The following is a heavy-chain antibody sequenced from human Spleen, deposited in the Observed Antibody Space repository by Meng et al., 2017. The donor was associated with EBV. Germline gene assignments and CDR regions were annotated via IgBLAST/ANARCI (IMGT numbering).Heavy chain of an antibody. Sequence: LLQRGGAGLFKPSDPLSLTCAGYGGSFTGYYCTWIRQPPGKGLEWIGEISRSGSTNYNPSLKSRVTISLDTSKNQFSLKLSSVTAADTAVYYCARRGGVDYWGQGTLVTVSS. J-gene: IGHJ4*02. CDR2: ISRSGST. CDR3: ARRGGVDY. CDR1: GGSFTGYY. V-gene: IGHV4-34*01. D-gene: IGHD3-16*01.